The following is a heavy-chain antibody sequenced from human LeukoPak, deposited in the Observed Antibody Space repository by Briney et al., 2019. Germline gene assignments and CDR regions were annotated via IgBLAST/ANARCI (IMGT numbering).Heavy chain of an antibody. J-gene: IGHJ4*02. D-gene: IGHD5-18*01. CDR1: GFTFISYA. CDR2: ISGRGDST. CDR3: ARDPDTAMVTVDY. V-gene: IGHV3-23*01. Sequence: GGSLRLSCAASGFTFISYAMNWVRQAPGKGLEWVSAISGRGDSTYYADSVKGRFTISRDNSKNTLYLQMNSLRAEDTAVYYCARDPDTAMVTVDYWGQGTLVTVSS.